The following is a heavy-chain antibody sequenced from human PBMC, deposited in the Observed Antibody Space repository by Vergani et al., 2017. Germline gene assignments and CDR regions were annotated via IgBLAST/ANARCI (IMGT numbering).Heavy chain of an antibody. V-gene: IGHV4-30-4*01. D-gene: IGHD3-9*01. CDR3: ARDRSFHYDILTGYYMDYYYYGMDV. CDR2: IYHTGTT. J-gene: IGHJ6*02. CDR1: GGSISSGDYY. Sequence: QVQLQESGPGLVKPSQTLSLTATVSGGSISSGDYYWSWIRQPPGKGLEWIGNIYHTGTTYYNPSLKSRVTISIDTSKNQFSLKVNSVTAADTAVYYCARDRSFHYDILTGYYMDYYYYGMDVWGQGTTVTVSS.